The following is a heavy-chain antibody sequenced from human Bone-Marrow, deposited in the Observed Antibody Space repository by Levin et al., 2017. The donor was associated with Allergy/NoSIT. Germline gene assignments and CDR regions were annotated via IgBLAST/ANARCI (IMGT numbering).Heavy chain of an antibody. CDR2: ISYDGGDK. CDR1: GFTFSSYA. Sequence: GGSLRLSCAASGFTFSSYAMHWVRQAPGKGLEWVAVISYDGGDKYYTDSVKGRFTISRANARSTLYLQMNSLRLEDTATYYCVRDRYTRTARTNPSWFLDFWGQGTLITVSS. CDR3: VRDRYTRTARTNPSWFLDF. D-gene: IGHD1-1*01. J-gene: IGHJ4*02. V-gene: IGHV3-30*14.